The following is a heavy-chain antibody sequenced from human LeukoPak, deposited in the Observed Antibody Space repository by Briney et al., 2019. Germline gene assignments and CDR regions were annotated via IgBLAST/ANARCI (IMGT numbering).Heavy chain of an antibody. D-gene: IGHD6-13*01. CDR3: ARDEQQLVD. Sequence: SETLSLTCTVSGGSISSSSYYWGWIRQPPGKGLEWIGSIYYSGSTYYNPSLKSRVTISVDTSKNQFSLKLSSVTAADTAVYYCARDEQQLVDWGQGTLVTVSS. CDR2: IYYSGST. CDR1: GGSISSSSYY. J-gene: IGHJ4*02. V-gene: IGHV4-39*07.